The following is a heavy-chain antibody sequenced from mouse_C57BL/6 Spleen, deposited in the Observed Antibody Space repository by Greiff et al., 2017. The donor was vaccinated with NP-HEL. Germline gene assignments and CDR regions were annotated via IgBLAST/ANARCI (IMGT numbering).Heavy chain of an antibody. CDR3: ARLYDYGRDYAMDY. V-gene: IGHV5-17*01. CDR2: ISPGSSTI. D-gene: IGHD2-4*01. J-gene: IGHJ4*01. Sequence: EVHLVESGGGLVKPGGSLKLSCAASGFTFSDYGMHWVRQAPEKGLEWVAYISPGSSTIYYADTVKSRVTITRDKAKNNLFLQMTSLRSEDTAVYYCARLYDYGRDYAMDYWGQGTSVTVSS. CDR1: GFTFSDYG.